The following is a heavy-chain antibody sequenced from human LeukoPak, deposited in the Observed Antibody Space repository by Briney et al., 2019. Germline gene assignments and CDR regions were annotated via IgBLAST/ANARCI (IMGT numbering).Heavy chain of an antibody. J-gene: IGHJ6*03. CDR3: TRSEKAYCGGVCDNYHMDV. CDR2: ISHYSGNT. Sequence: ASVKVSCKASGYTFTGYYMHWVRQAPGQGLEWMGWISHYSGNTIYAQKFQDRVTMTTDTSTSTALMELRNLRSDDTAVYYCTRSEKAYCGGVCDNYHMDVWGRGTTVTVSS. CDR1: GYTFTGYY. D-gene: IGHD2-21*02. V-gene: IGHV1-18*04.